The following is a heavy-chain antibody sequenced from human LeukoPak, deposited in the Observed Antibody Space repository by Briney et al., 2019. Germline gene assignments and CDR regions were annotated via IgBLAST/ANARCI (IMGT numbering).Heavy chain of an antibody. CDR1: GFTFSSYW. CDR3: ARRIQGMAPYYFDY. V-gene: IGHV3-74*01. J-gene: IGHJ4*02. Sequence: GGSLRLSCTASGFTFSSYWMHWVRQAPGKGLVWVSRINSDGGSTSYADSVKGRFTISRDNAKDTLYLQMNSLRAEDTAVYYCARRIQGMAPYYFDYWGQGTLVTVSP. D-gene: IGHD5-24*01. CDR2: INSDGGST.